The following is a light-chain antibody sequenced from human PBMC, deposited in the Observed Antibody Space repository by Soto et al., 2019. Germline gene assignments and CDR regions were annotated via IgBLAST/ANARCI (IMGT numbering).Light chain of an antibody. CDR1: SSDVGGYNY. J-gene: IGLJ1*01. V-gene: IGLV2-14*01. CDR3: SSYTSSSTLYV. CDR2: DVS. Sequence: QSVLTQPASVSGSPGQSITISCTGTSSDVGGYNYVSWYQQHPGKAPKLMIYDVSNRPSGVSNRFSGSKSGNTASLTISGPQAEDEADYYCSSYTSSSTLYVFGTGTKATVL.